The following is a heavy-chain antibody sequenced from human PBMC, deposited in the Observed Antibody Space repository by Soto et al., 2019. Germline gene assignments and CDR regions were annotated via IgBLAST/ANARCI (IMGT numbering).Heavy chain of an antibody. CDR2: IYYSGTA. D-gene: IGHD1-26*01. V-gene: IGHV4-31*03. J-gene: IGHJ6*03. CDR3: ARSLPGGTVFYMDI. CDR1: GGSITGGFSY. Sequence: QLQLRESGPGLVQPAQTLSLTCTVAGGSITGGFSYWTWVRQHPGKGLEWVGHIYYSGTAYYNPSLKSRVALSVDPSQHRFSLKLSSVTAADTAIYFWARSLPGGTVFYMDIWGEGTTVTVSS.